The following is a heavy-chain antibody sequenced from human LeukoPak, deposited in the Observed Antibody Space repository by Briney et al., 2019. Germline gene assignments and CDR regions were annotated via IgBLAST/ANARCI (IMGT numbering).Heavy chain of an antibody. D-gene: IGHD3-10*01. CDR2: IYYSGST. V-gene: IGHV4-39*01. J-gene: IGHJ6*02. CDR3: ARGRDLLWFGASYGMDV. CDR1: GGSISSSSYY. Sequence: PSETLSLTCTVSGGSISSSSYYWGWIRQPPGKGLEWIGSIYYSGSTYYNPSLKSRVTISVDTSKNQFSLKLSSVTAADTAVYYCARGRDLLWFGASYGMDVWGQGTTVTVSS.